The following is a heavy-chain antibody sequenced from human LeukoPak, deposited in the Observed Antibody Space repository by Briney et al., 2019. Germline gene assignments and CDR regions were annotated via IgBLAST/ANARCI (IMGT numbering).Heavy chain of an antibody. J-gene: IGHJ5*02. D-gene: IGHD3-10*01. V-gene: IGHV4-34*01. CDR3: AIMVRGVIINRNWFDP. CDR1: GGSFSGYY. Sequence: PSETLSLTCAVYGGSFSGYYWSWIRQPPGKGLEWIGEINHSGSTNYNPSLKSRVTISVDTSKNQFSLKLSSVTAADTAVYYCAIMVRGVIINRNWFDPWGQGTLVTVSS. CDR2: INHSGST.